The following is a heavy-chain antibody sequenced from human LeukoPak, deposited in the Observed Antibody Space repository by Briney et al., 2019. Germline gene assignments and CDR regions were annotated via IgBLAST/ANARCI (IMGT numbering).Heavy chain of an antibody. J-gene: IGHJ4*02. CDR1: GYTFASYG. CDR3: ARCDDFWSGYYAFDY. CDR2: ISAYNGNT. V-gene: IGHV1-18*01. Sequence: ASVKVSCKASGYTFASYGISWVRQAPGQGLEWLGWISAYNGNTNYAQKLQGRVTMTTHTSTSTAYMELRSLRSDDTAVYYCARCDDFWSGYYAFDYWGQGTLVTVSS. D-gene: IGHD3-3*01.